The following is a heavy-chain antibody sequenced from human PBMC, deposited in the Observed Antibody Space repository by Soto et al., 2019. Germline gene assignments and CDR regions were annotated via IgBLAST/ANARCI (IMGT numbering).Heavy chain of an antibody. CDR1: GFTFSSYG. J-gene: IGHJ4*02. CDR3: AKEEAYCSGGSCSSYYFDY. D-gene: IGHD2-15*01. Sequence: SXKLSFAASGFTFSSYGMHWVRQAPGKWLEWVAVISYDGSNKYYADSVKGRFTISRDNSKNTLYLQMNSLRAEDTAVYYCAKEEAYCSGGSCSSYYFDYWGQGTLVTVSS. V-gene: IGHV3-30*18. CDR2: ISYDGSNK.